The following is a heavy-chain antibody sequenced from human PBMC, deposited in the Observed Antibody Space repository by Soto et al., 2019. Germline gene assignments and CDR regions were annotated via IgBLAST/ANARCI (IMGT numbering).Heavy chain of an antibody. CDR1: GFSLTTSGVG. Sequence: QITLNESGPAQVKPRQTLTLTCTFSGFSLTTSGVGVGWIRQSPGRAPEWLALIYWDDDKRYSPSLKSRLTITNDASKNQVVLKMADLDPADTATYYCAHRVLRTVFGLVTTTAIYFDFWGQGTPVAVSS. D-gene: IGHD3-3*01. CDR3: AHRVLRTVFGLVTTTAIYFDF. CDR2: IYWDDDK. J-gene: IGHJ4*02. V-gene: IGHV2-5*02.